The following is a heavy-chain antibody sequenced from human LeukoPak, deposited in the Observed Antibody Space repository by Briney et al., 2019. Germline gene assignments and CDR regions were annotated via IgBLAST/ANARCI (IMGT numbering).Heavy chain of an antibody. CDR1: GGSISSYY. V-gene: IGHV4-59*01. CDR2: IYYSGST. CDR3: ARGYCSGGSCYPSPFDY. D-gene: IGHD2-15*01. J-gene: IGHJ4*02. Sequence: SETLSLTCTVSGGSISSYYWSWIRQPPGKGLEWIGYIYYSGSTNYNPSLKSRVTISVDTSKNQFSLSRSSVTAADTGVYYCARGYCSGGSCYPSPFDYWGQGTLVTVSS.